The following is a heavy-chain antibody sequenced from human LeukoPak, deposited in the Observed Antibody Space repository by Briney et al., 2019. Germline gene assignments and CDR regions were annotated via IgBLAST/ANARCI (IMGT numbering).Heavy chain of an antibody. CDR2: ISSSGSTI. Sequence: GGSLRLSCAASGFTFGSYAMSWVRQAPGKGLEWVSYISSSGSTIYYADSVKGRFTISRDNAKNSLYLQMNSLRAEDTAVYYCARDSVMVQGVGYYYYMDVWGKGTTVTVSS. D-gene: IGHD3-10*01. CDR3: ARDSVMVQGVGYYYYMDV. CDR1: GFTFGSYA. J-gene: IGHJ6*03. V-gene: IGHV3-48*04.